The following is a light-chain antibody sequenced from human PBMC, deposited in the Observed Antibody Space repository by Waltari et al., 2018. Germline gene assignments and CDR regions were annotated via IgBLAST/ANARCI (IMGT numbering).Light chain of an antibody. J-gene: IGKJ5*01. V-gene: IGKV3-11*01. CDR3: QQRKNWPIT. Sequence: IVLTQSPATLYLYPGQRATLSCRASQSVSSYLAWYRQRPGQAPRLLIYAASNRATGIPARFSGSGSGTDFTLTISSLEPEDFAVYYCQQRKNWPITFGQGTRLEIK. CDR1: QSVSSY. CDR2: AAS.